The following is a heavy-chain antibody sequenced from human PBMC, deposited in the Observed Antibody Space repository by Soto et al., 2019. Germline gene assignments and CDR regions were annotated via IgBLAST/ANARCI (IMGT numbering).Heavy chain of an antibody. V-gene: IGHV3-7*01. D-gene: IGHD1-26*01. J-gene: IGHJ6*02. CDR2: IKQDGSEK. Sequence: ESGGGLVQPGGSLRLSCAASGFTFSSYWMSWVRQAPGKGLEWVANIKQDGSEKYYVDSVKGRFTISRDNAKNSLYLQMNSLRAEDTAVYYCAREITTVYYGMDVWGQGTTVTVSS. CDR1: GFTFSSYW. CDR3: AREITTVYYGMDV.